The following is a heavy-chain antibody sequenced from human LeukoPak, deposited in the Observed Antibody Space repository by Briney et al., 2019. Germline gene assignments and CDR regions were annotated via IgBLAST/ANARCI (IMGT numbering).Heavy chain of an antibody. D-gene: IGHD6-6*01. J-gene: IGHJ4*02. CDR1: GFTFSSYA. V-gene: IGHV3-23*01. CDR2: ISGSGGST. Sequence: GGSLRLSCAASGFTFSSYAMSWFRQAPVKGLEWVSAISGSGGSTYYADSVKGRFTISRDNSKNTLYLQMNSLRAEDTAVYYCAKTTYSSYGNFDYWGQGTLVTVSS. CDR3: AKTTYSSYGNFDY.